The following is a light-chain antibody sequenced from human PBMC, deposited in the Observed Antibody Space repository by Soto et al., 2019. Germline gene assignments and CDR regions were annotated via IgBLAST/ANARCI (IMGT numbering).Light chain of an antibody. V-gene: IGLV2-14*01. J-gene: IGLJ2*01. Sequence: SALTQPASVSGSPGQSITISCTETSSDVGGYNYVSWYQQHPGKAPKLMIYEVSNRPSGVSNRFSGSKSGNTASLTISGLQAEDEADYYCSSYTSSSTYVVFGGGTQLTVL. CDR2: EVS. CDR1: SSDVGGYNY. CDR3: SSYTSSSTYVV.